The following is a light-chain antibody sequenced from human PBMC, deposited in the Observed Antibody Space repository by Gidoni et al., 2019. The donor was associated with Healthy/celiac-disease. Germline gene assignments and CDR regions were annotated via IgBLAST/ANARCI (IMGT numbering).Light chain of an antibody. CDR1: QSLLHSNGYNY. CDR2: LGS. Sequence: DIVMTQSPLSLPVTPGEPASIPCRSSQSLLHSNGYNYLDWYLQKPGHSPQLLIYLGSNRASGVPDRFSGSGSGTDFTLKISRVEAEDVGVYYCMQALQTLSFTFGPGTKVDIK. J-gene: IGKJ3*01. V-gene: IGKV2-28*01. CDR3: MQALQTLSFT.